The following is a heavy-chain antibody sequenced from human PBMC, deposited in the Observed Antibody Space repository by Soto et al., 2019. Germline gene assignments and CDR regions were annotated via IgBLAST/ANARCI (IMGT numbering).Heavy chain of an antibody. CDR1: EKTFSPYS. D-gene: IGHD6-13*01. CDR2: INTTTHTT. Sequence: ASGKVSCQASEKTFSPYSLEWGRQAPGKGLEWMGGINTTTHTTTAAQKFQGRVPMTRDTSTSTVFLELSSLRSGDTAVYYCAIDLYSTSWYVDAYDMWSQGTMVTVSS. J-gene: IGHJ3*02. CDR3: AIDLYSTSWYVDAYDM. V-gene: IGHV1-46*03.